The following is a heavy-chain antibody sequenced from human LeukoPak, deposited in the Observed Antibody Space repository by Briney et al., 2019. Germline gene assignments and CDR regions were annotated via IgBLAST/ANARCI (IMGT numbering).Heavy chain of an antibody. CDR1: GYTFTSYY. J-gene: IGHJ4*02. CDR3: AREEEGGSFDY. CDR2: IKPGGGST. Sequence: GASVKVSCKASGYTFTSYYMHWVRQAPGQGLEWMGIIKPGGGSTNYAQKFQGRFTMTWDTSTSTVYMELSSVRSEDTAVYYCAREEEGGSFDYWGQGTLVTVSS. D-gene: IGHD3-16*01. V-gene: IGHV1-46*01.